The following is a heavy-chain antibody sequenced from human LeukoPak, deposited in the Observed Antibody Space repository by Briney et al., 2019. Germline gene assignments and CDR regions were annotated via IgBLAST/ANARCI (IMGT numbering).Heavy chain of an antibody. CDR2: IIPILGIA. Sequence: ASVKVSRKASGGTFSIYAISWVRHNPGQGLEWMGRIIPILGIANYAQKFQGRVTITADKSTSTAYMELSSLRSEDTAVYYCARGGLVVPAAPPDYWGQGTLVTVSS. CDR3: ARGGLVVPAAPPDY. J-gene: IGHJ4*02. CDR1: GGTFSIYA. V-gene: IGHV1-69*04. D-gene: IGHD2-2*01.